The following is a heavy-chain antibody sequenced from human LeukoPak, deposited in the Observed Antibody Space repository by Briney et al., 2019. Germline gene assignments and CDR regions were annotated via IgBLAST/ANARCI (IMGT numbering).Heavy chain of an antibody. CDR1: GFTFSSYS. CDR2: ISSSSSHI. Sequence: GGSLRLSRAASGFTFSSYSMNWVRQAPGKGLEWVSSISSSSSHIYYADSVKGRFTISRDNAKNSLYLQMNSLRAEDTAVYYCARESPHRIQLRYYYYMDVWGKGTTVTVSS. V-gene: IGHV3-21*01. D-gene: IGHD5-18*01. J-gene: IGHJ6*03. CDR3: ARESPHRIQLRYYYYMDV.